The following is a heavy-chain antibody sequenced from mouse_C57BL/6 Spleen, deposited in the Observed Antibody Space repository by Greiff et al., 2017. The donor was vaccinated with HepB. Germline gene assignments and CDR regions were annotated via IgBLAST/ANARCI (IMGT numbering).Heavy chain of an antibody. CDR3: AREETAQSIPFAY. V-gene: IGHV1-64*01. CDR1: GYTFTSYW. CDR2: IHPNSGST. D-gene: IGHD3-2*02. Sequence: QVQLQQPGAELVKPGASVKLSCKASGYTFTSYWMHWVKQRPGQGLEWIGMIHPNSGSTNYNEKFKSKATLTVDKSSSTAYMQLSSLTSEDSAVYYCAREETAQSIPFAYWCQGTLVTVSA. J-gene: IGHJ3*01.